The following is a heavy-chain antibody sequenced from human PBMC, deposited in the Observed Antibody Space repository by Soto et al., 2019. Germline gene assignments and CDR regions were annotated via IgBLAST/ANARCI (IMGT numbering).Heavy chain of an antibody. D-gene: IGHD5-18*01. CDR3: AREGPDTAMDKPAWYYYYYMDV. J-gene: IGHJ6*03. CDR2: TYYRSKWYN. V-gene: IGHV6-1*01. Sequence: SQTLSLTCAISGDSVSSNSAAWNWIRQSPSRGLEWLGRTYYRSKWYNDYAVSVKSRITINPDTSKNQFSLQLNSVTPEDTAVYYCAREGPDTAMDKPAWYYYYYMDVWGKGTTVTAP. CDR1: GDSVSSNSAA.